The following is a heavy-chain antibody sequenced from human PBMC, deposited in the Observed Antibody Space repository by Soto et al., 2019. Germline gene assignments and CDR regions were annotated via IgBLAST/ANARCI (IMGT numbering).Heavy chain of an antibody. Sequence: GGSLRLSCAASGFTFSSYAMHWVRQAPGKGLEWVAVISYDGSNKYYADSVKGRFTISRDNSKNTLYLQMNSLRAEDTAVYYCARDLLRDDYWGQGTLVTVSS. D-gene: IGHD5-12*01. V-gene: IGHV3-30-3*01. CDR1: GFTFSSYA. CDR3: ARDLLRDDY. CDR2: ISYDGSNK. J-gene: IGHJ4*02.